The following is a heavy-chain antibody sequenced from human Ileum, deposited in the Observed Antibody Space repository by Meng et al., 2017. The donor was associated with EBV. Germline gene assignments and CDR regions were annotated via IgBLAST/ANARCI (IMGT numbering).Heavy chain of an antibody. CDR2: TSHSGST. Sequence: QVQLPDSAPGQVKHCEPLSLTCVVSGGSISRSDWWSWVRQPPGKGLEWIGETSHSGSTNYSPSLKSRVTISLDKSKNQLSLKLNSVTAADTAVYYCASSDYYRSDYWGQGTLVTVSS. V-gene: IGHV4-4*02. J-gene: IGHJ4*02. CDR1: GGSISRSDW. D-gene: IGHD3-22*01. CDR3: ASSDYYRSDY.